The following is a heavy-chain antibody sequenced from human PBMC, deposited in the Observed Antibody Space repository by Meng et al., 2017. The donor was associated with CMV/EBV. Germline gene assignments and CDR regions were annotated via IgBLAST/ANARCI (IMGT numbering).Heavy chain of an antibody. CDR1: PFSSYA. V-gene: IGHV1-69*01. D-gene: IGHD3-3*01. CDR2: IIPIFGTA. Sequence: PFSSYAISWVRQAPGQGLEWMGGIIPIFGTANYAQKFQGRVTITADESTSTAYMELSSLRSEDTAVYYCARVFAPNYDFWSGQRFDPWGQGTLVTVSS. J-gene: IGHJ5*02. CDR3: ARVFAPNYDFWSGQRFDP.